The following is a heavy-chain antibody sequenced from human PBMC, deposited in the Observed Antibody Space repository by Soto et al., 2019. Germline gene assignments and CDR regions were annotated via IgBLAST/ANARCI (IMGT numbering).Heavy chain of an antibody. D-gene: IGHD1-26*01. Sequence: SVKVSSKASGVTFSSYAMSWVRQAPGQGLELMGGIIPIFGTANYAQKFQGRVTITADESTSTAYMELSSLRSEDTAVYYCARGPPRYSGSYDYWGQGTLVNVSS. CDR1: GVTFSSYA. J-gene: IGHJ4*02. CDR3: ARGPPRYSGSYDY. CDR2: IIPIFGTA. V-gene: IGHV1-69*13.